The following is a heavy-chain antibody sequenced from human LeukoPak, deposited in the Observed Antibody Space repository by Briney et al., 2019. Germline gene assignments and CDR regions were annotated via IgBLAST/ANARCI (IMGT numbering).Heavy chain of an antibody. CDR3: ARGYCSSTSCYVLDWFDP. J-gene: IGHJ5*02. CDR2: IKHSGST. CDR1: GGSFSGYY. D-gene: IGHD2-2*01. Sequence: SETLSLTCAVYGGSFSGYYWSWIRQPPGKGLEWIGEIKHSGSTNYNPSLTSRVTISVDTSKTQFSLKLSSVTAADTAVYYCARGYCSSTSCYVLDWFDPWGQGTLVTVSS. V-gene: IGHV4-34*01.